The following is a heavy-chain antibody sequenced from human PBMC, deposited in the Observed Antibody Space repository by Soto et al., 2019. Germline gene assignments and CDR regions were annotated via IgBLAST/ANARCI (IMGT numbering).Heavy chain of an antibody. Sequence: SETLSLTRTVSGGSISSYYWSWIRQPPGKGLEWIGYIYYSGSTNYNPSLKSRVTISVDTSKNQFSLKLSSVTAADTAVYYCARNYYGVGYWGQGTLVTVSS. CDR1: GGSISSYY. CDR2: IYYSGST. J-gene: IGHJ4*02. V-gene: IGHV4-59*01. D-gene: IGHD3-22*01. CDR3: ARNYYGVGY.